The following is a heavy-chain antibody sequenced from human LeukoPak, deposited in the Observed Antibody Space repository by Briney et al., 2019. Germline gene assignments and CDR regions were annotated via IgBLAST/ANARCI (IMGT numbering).Heavy chain of an antibody. CDR2: INPNSGGT. J-gene: IGHJ5*02. Sequence: ASVKVSCKASGYTFTDYYMHWVRQAPGQGLEWMGWINPNSGGTNYAQKFQGRVTMTRDTSISTAYMELSRLRSDDTAVYYCARDRAAVAGNWFDPWGQGTLVTVSS. V-gene: IGHV1-2*02. CDR3: ARDRAAVAGNWFDP. D-gene: IGHD6-19*01. CDR1: GYTFTDYY.